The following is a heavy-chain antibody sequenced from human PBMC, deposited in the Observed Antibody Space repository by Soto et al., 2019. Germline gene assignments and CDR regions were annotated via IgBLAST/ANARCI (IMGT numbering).Heavy chain of an antibody. CDR1: GITFSSYW. Sequence: QPVGPLRQSYTSSGITFSSYWMRWVRPSSGKGLECVANIKQDGSEKYYVDSVKGRFTISRDNAKNSLYLQMNSLRAEDTAVYYCARDHYGYCSSTSCHTNDYWGQGT. J-gene: IGHJ4*02. CDR3: ARDHYGYCSSTSCHTNDY. CDR2: IKQDGSEK. V-gene: IGHV3-7*01. D-gene: IGHD2-2*01.